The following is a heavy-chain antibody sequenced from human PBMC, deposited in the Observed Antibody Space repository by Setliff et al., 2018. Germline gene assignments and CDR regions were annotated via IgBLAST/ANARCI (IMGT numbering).Heavy chain of an antibody. J-gene: IGHJ4*02. Sequence: GGSLRLSCAASGFTFTNYIIHWVRQAPGKGLEWVAVMSLDETNKYYADSVKGRFTISRDNSKNTLYLQMNSLRAEDTAVYYCARDRTPGYSGYSSWGQGTLVTVSS. V-gene: IGHV3-30*14. CDR2: MSLDETNK. CDR1: GFTFTNYI. D-gene: IGHD5-12*01. CDR3: ARDRTPGYSGYSS.